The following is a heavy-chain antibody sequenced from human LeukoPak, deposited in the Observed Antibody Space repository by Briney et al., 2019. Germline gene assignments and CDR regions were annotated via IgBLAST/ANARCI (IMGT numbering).Heavy chain of an antibody. V-gene: IGHV3-20*04. CDR1: GFTFDGYG. D-gene: IGHD1-26*01. Sequence: QSGGSLRLSCSASGFTFDGYGMGWVRQAPGNGLGWVSGINWDGASTGYADSVKGRFTISRDNTKNSLYLQTNSLRAEDTALYYCARVRSGELLWGYYFDYWGQGTLVTVSP. J-gene: IGHJ4*02. CDR2: INWDGAST. CDR3: ARVRSGELLWGYYFDY.